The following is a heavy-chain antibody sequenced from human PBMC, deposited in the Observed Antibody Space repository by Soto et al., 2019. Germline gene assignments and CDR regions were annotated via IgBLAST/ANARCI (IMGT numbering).Heavy chain of an antibody. D-gene: IGHD5-12*01. CDR1: GFTFSSYA. CDR2: ISGSGGST. CDR3: AKGPPGSGYVDYYYGMDV. Sequence: EVQLLESGGGLVQPGGSLRLSCAASGFTFSSYAMSWVRQAPGKGLEWVSAISGSGGSTYYADSVKGRFTISRDNSKKTLYLQMNSLRAEDTAVYYCAKGPPGSGYVDYYYGMDVWGQGTTVTVSS. J-gene: IGHJ6*02. V-gene: IGHV3-23*01.